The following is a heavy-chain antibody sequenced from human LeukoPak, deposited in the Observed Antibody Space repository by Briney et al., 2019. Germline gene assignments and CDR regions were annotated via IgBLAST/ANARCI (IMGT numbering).Heavy chain of an antibody. Sequence: LAGGSLRLSCAASGFMFSSYEMNWVRQAPGKGLEWVSYIRSRGGTIYYADSVKGRFTISRDNAKNSLYLQMNSLRAEDTALYYCARDFGRWFLDYWGQGTLVTVSS. CDR1: GFMFSSYE. J-gene: IGHJ4*02. V-gene: IGHV3-48*03. CDR3: ARDFGRWFLDY. D-gene: IGHD4-23*01. CDR2: IRSRGGTI.